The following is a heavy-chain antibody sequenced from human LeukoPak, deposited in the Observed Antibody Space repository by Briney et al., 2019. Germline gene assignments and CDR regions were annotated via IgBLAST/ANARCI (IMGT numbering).Heavy chain of an antibody. CDR3: ARDPVPAAARHFDY. J-gene: IGHJ4*02. CDR2: ISSDGSLE. Sequence: GGSLRLSCAASGFTFSSYAMHWVRQAPGKGLEWLAVISSDGSLEYYADSVKGRFTISRDNSKNTLYLQMNSLRPEDTAVYYCARDPVPAAARHFDYSGQGTLVTVSS. CDR1: GFTFSSYA. D-gene: IGHD2-2*01. V-gene: IGHV3-30-3*01.